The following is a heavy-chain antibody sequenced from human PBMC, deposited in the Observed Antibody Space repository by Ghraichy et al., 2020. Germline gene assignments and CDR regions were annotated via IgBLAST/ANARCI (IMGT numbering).Heavy chain of an antibody. Sequence: ASVKVSCKASGYTFTGYYMHWVRQAPGQGLEWMGWINPNSGGTNYAQKFQGRVTMTRDTSISTAYMELSRLRSDDTAVYYCARDLAPNQLQSQSDAFDIWGQGTMVTVSS. D-gene: IGHD2-2*01. CDR1: GYTFTGYY. CDR2: INPNSGGT. J-gene: IGHJ3*02. CDR3: ARDLAPNQLQSQSDAFDI. V-gene: IGHV1-2*02.